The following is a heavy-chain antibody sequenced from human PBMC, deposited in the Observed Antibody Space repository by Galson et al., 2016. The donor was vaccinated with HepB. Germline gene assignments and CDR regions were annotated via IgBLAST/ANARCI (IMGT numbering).Heavy chain of an antibody. CDR1: GFTFNSYN. D-gene: IGHD4-23*01. Sequence: SLRLSCAASGFTFNSYNMNWVRQAPGKGLEWVSSITSSSNYIYYADSVRGRFTISRDNAKNSLHLQMNSLRAEDTAVYYCTRAYVGKARRGTYWYFDLWCRGTLVTVSS. CDR2: ITSSSNYI. V-gene: IGHV3-21*01. J-gene: IGHJ2*01. CDR3: TRAYVGKARRGTYWYFDL.